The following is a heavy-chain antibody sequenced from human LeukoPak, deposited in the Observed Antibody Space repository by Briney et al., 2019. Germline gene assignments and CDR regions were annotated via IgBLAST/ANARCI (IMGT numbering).Heavy chain of an antibody. CDR1: GGSISGYY. J-gene: IGHJ4*02. Sequence: PSETLSLTCSISGGSISGYYWSWIRRPPGKGLEWIGYIYSSGGTNYNPSLKSRVTISLDTSNNQFSLGLSSVTAADTAVYYCARDFCSGGSCYPYFHYWGQGTLVTVSS. CDR2: IYSSGGT. V-gene: IGHV4-59*01. CDR3: ARDFCSGGSCYPYFHY. D-gene: IGHD2-15*01.